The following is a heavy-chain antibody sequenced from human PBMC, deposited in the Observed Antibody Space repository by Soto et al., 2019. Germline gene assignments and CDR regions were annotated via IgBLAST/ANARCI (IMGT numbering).Heavy chain of an antibody. D-gene: IGHD4-17*01. J-gene: IGHJ2*01. Sequence: PGGSLRLSCAASGFTFSSYWMDWVRQAPGKGLEWVANINQDGSEKHYVDSVKGRFAISRDNPKNSLYLQMNSLRADDTAVYYCARDPLSYGDYAQTYWYFDLWGRGTRVTVSS. V-gene: IGHV3-7*01. CDR2: INQDGSEK. CDR1: GFTFSSYW. CDR3: ARDPLSYGDYAQTYWYFDL.